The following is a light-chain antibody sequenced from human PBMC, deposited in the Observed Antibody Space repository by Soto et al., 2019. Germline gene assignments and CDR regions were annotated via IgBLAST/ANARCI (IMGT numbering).Light chain of an antibody. V-gene: IGLV1-40*01. Sequence: QAVVTQPPSVSGAPGQRVTISCTGSSSNIGAGYDVHWYQQLPGTAPKLLIYGNSNRPSGVPDRLSGSKSGTSASLAITGLQAEDEADYYCQSYDSSLSGGVFGGGTQLTVL. CDR3: QSYDSSLSGGV. J-gene: IGLJ3*02. CDR1: SSNIGAGYD. CDR2: GNS.